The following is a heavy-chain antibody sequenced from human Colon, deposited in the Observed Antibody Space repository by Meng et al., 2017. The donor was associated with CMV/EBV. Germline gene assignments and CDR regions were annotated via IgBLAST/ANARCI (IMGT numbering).Heavy chain of an antibody. Sequence: GGSLKISCAASGFTFADYTMNWVRQVPGRGLEWVAVISWDGGSKTYADSVRGRFTISRDNTKNSLFLQLNSLRAEDTALYYCAKGSAATTVPDFDSWGQGTLVTVSS. CDR1: GFTFADYT. CDR2: ISWDGGSK. D-gene: IGHD4-17*01. J-gene: IGHJ4*02. V-gene: IGHV3-43*01. CDR3: AKGSAATTVPDFDS.